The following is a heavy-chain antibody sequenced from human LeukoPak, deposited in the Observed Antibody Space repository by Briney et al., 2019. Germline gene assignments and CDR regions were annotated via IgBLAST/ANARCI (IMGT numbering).Heavy chain of an antibody. Sequence: PGGSLRLSCAASGFTFSSYGMHWVRQAPGKGLEWVSSIAPRDEWKYYADSVKGRLTISRDNSKSTLYLQMNSLRGEDTAIYYCAKDRISGDGDLHLDYWGQGTLVTVSS. CDR2: IAPRDEWK. CDR3: AKDRISGDGDLHLDY. D-gene: IGHD4-17*01. J-gene: IGHJ4*02. CDR1: GFTFSSYG. V-gene: IGHV3-23*01.